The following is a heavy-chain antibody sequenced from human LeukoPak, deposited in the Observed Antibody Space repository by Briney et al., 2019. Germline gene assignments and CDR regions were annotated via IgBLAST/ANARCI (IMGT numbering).Heavy chain of an antibody. Sequence: GEALKISYKGSGSDFTSYWIGWVRQMPGKGLEWMGIIYPGDSDTRYSPSFQGQVTISADKSISTAYLQWSSLKASDTAIYYCARTFASYGGNYLDYWGQGTLVTVSS. J-gene: IGHJ4*02. CDR3: ARTFASYGGNYLDY. V-gene: IGHV5-51*01. D-gene: IGHD4-23*01. CDR1: GSDFTSYW. CDR2: IYPGDSDT.